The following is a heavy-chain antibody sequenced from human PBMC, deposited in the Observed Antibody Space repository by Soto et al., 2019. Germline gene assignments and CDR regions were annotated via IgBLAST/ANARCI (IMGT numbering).Heavy chain of an antibody. CDR1: GGTFSSYA. V-gene: IGHV1-69*13. CDR3: ATPVDTATIGVVYYYYGMDV. CDR2: IIPIFGTA. D-gene: IGHD5-18*01. J-gene: IGHJ6*02. Sequence: SVKVSCKASGGTFSSYAISWVRQAPGQGLEWMGGIIPIFGTANYAQKFQGRVTITADESTSTAYMELSSLRSEDTAVYYCATPVDTATIGVVYYYYGMDVWGQGTTVTVSS.